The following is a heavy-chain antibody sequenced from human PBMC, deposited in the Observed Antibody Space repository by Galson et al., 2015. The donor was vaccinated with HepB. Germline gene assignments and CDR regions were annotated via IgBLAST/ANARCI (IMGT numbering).Heavy chain of an antibody. Sequence: SVKVSCKASGYTFTRSAIHWVRQAPGQRPEWMGWINADNGNTRYSQKFQGRVTFTRDTSANMAYVEVGSLRSEDTAVYYCARLSITAAGPQLYYFDYWGQGTLVTVSS. J-gene: IGHJ4*02. D-gene: IGHD6-13*01. CDR2: INADNGNT. CDR3: ARLSITAAGPQLYYFDY. V-gene: IGHV1-3*01. CDR1: GYTFTRSA.